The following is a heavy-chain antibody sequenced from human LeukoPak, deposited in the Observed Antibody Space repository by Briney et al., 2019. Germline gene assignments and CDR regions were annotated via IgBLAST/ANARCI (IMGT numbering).Heavy chain of an antibody. D-gene: IGHD3-22*01. Sequence: PGGSLGLSCAASGFTFSRYWMSWVRQTPEKGLECVANIKQDGSDKFYVDSVRGRFTISRDNAKNSLYLQMNSLRVEDTALYYCARDPWADSSGFPLHHWGQGTLVTVSS. V-gene: IGHV3-7*03. J-gene: IGHJ1*01. CDR1: GFTFSRYW. CDR2: IKQDGSDK. CDR3: ARDPWADSSGFPLHH.